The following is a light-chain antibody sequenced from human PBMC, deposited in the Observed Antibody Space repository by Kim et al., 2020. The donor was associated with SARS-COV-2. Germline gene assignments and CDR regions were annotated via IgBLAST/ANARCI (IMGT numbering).Light chain of an antibody. CDR1: CSDVGGYNY. Sequence: SITISCTGTCSDVGGYNYVSWYQQHPGKAPKLMIYDVSNRPSGVSNRFSVSKSGNTASLTISGLQAEDEADYYCSSYTSSSTLDVVFGGGTKVTVL. J-gene: IGLJ2*01. V-gene: IGLV2-14*03. CDR2: DVS. CDR3: SSYTSSSTLDVV.